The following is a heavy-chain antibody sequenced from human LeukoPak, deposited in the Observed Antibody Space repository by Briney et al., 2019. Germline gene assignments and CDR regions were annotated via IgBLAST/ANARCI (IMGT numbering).Heavy chain of an antibody. D-gene: IGHD1-26*01. Sequence: PGGSLRLSCATSGFSFSLYWMSWVRQGPGKGLEWVANINQDGSEKYYVDSVKGRFTISRDNAKNSLYLQANSLRAEDTAVYYCARAGAPHTVDYWGQGTLVTVSS. CDR2: INQDGSEK. J-gene: IGHJ4*02. CDR3: ARAGAPHTVDY. CDR1: GFSFSLYW. V-gene: IGHV3-7*01.